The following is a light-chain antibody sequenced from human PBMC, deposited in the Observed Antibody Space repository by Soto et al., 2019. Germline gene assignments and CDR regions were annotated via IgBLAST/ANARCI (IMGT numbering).Light chain of an antibody. J-gene: IGLJ1*01. CDR2: SDN. V-gene: IGLV1-44*01. CDR1: NSDIGPNA. Sequence: QSVLAQPPSVSGTPGQRVTISCSGGNSDIGPNAVNWYQQLPGTAPKLLLHSDNQRPPGVPDRFSGSKSGTSASLAISGLQSDDEAEYFCAAWDDSLRSYVFGTGTKVTVL. CDR3: AAWDDSLRSYV.